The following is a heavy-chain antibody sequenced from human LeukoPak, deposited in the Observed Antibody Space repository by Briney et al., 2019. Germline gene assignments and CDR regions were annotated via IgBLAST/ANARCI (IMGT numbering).Heavy chain of an antibody. Sequence: QAGGSLRLSCAASGFTFSSYAMSWVRQAPGKGLEWVSAISGSGGSTYYADSVKGRFTISRDKSKNTLYLQMNSLRAEDTAVYYCAKGEFLEWLLSSAFDIWGQGTMVTVSS. CDR3: AKGEFLEWLLSSAFDI. D-gene: IGHD3-3*01. V-gene: IGHV3-23*01. J-gene: IGHJ3*02. CDR2: ISGSGGST. CDR1: GFTFSSYA.